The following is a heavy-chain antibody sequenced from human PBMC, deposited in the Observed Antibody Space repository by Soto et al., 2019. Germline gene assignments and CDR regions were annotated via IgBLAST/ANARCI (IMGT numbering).Heavy chain of an antibody. J-gene: IGHJ4*02. CDR2: ISYDGTDK. CDR3: AECLIAANLNFDY. D-gene: IGHD2-15*01. CDR1: GFSFSTYA. Sequence: GGSLRLSCAASGFSFSTYAMHWVRQAPGKGLEWVAVISYDGTDKYYADSVKGRFTISRHNSKNTLYLQMNSLRAEDTAVYYCAECLIAANLNFDYWGQGTLVTVSS. V-gene: IGHV3-30-3*01.